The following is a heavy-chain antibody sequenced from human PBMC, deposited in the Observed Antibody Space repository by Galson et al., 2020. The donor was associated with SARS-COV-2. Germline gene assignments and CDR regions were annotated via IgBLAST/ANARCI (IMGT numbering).Heavy chain of an antibody. CDR1: GGSFSGYY. J-gene: IGHJ6*02. V-gene: IGHV4-34*01. CDR2: INHSGST. D-gene: IGHD3-10*01. Sequence: SETLSLTCAVYGGSFSGYYWSWIRQPPGKGLEWIGEINHSGSTNYNPSLKSRVTISVDTSKNQFSLKLSSVTAADTAVYYCARGAANRGSGSYYITYYYYYGMDVWGQGTTVTVSS. CDR3: ARGAANRGSGSYYITYYYYYGMDV.